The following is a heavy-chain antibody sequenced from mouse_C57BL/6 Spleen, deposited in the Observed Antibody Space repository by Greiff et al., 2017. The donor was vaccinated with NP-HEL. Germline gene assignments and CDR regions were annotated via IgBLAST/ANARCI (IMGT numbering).Heavy chain of an antibody. D-gene: IGHD2-4*01. V-gene: IGHV5-4*01. J-gene: IGHJ3*01. CDR2: ISDGGSYT. CDR3: ARDSDYEGAY. CDR1: GFTFSSYA. Sequence: EVHLVESGGGLVKPGGSLKLSCAASGFTFSSYAMSWVRQTPEKRLEWVATISDGGSYTYYPDNVKGRFTIARDNAKNNLYLQMSHLKSEDTAMYYCARDSDYEGAYWGQGTLVTVSA.